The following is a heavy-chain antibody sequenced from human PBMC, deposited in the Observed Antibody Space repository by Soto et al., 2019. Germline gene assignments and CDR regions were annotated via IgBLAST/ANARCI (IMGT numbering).Heavy chain of an antibody. CDR2: IWYDGSNK. J-gene: IGHJ5*02. D-gene: IGHD1-26*01. CDR3: ARDRGGSYYWFDP. Sequence: QVQLVESGGSVVQPGRSLRLSCAASGFTFSSYGMDWVCQAPGKRLEWVAVIWYDGSNKYYADSVKGRFTISRDNSKNTLYLQMNSLRAEDTAVYYCARDRGGSYYWFDPWGQGTLVTVSS. CDR1: GFTFSSYG. V-gene: IGHV3-33*01.